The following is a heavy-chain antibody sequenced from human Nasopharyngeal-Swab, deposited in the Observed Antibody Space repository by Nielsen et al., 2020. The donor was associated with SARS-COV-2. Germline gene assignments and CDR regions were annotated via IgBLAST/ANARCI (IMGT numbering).Heavy chain of an antibody. J-gene: IGHJ4*02. Sequence: VRQAPGKGLEWVGRIKSKTDGGTTDYAAPVKGRFTISRDDSKNTLYLQMNSLKTEDTAVYYCTTTPPYDSSGYYYTDYWGQGTLVTVSS. D-gene: IGHD3-22*01. CDR3: TTTPPYDSSGYYYTDY. V-gene: IGHV3-15*01. CDR2: IKSKTDGGTT.